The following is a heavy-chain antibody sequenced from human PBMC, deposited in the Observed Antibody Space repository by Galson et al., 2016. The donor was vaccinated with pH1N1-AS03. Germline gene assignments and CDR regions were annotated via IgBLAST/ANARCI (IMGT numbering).Heavy chain of an antibody. J-gene: IGHJ6*02. CDR1: GYTFTNYG. Sequence: SVKVSCKASGYTFTNYGVSWVRQAPGQGLEWMGGISSFNGYTTYAQKLQDRVTMTRDTSTSTAYMELRSLRSDDTAAYFCARDAAYYSGMDVWGQGTTVIVS. CDR3: ARDAAYYSGMDV. V-gene: IGHV1-18*01. D-gene: IGHD6-25*01. CDR2: ISSFNGYT.